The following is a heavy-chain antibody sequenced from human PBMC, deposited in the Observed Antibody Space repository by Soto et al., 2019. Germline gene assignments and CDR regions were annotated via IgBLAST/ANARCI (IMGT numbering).Heavy chain of an antibody. Sequence: EVQLLESGGGLVQPGGSLRLSCAASGFTFRNYWMHWVRQGPGKGLVWVSRINSDGSSTSYADSVKGRFTISRDNAKNTLYLQMNSLRAEDTAVYFCASGEDFGVAHDLWGQGTLVTVSS. D-gene: IGHD3-3*01. CDR1: GFTFRNYW. V-gene: IGHV3-74*02. J-gene: IGHJ5*02. CDR2: INSDGSST. CDR3: ASGEDFGVAHDL.